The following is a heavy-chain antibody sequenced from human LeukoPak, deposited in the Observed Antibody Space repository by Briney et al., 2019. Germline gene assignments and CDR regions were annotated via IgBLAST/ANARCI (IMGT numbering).Heavy chain of an antibody. Sequence: SVKVSCKASGGTFSSYAISWVRQAPGQGLEWMGGIIPIFGTANYAQKFQGRVTITADGSTSTAYMELSSLRSEDTAVYYCARDAPGRDILTGYLDYWGQGTLVTVSS. J-gene: IGHJ4*02. CDR2: IIPIFGTA. D-gene: IGHD3-9*01. CDR3: ARDAPGRDILTGYLDY. CDR1: GGTFSSYA. V-gene: IGHV1-69*01.